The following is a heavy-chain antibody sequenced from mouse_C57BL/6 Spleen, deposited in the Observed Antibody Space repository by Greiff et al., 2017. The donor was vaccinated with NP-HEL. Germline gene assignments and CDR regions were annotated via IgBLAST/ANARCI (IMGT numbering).Heavy chain of an antibody. J-gene: IGHJ3*01. CDR1: GYTFTSYW. V-gene: IGHV1-72*01. D-gene: IGHD2-14*01. Sequence: QVQLQQPGAELVKPGASVKLSCKASGYTFTSYWMHWVKQRPGRGLEWIGRIDPSSGGTKYNEKFKSKATLTVDKPSSTAYMQLSSLTSEDSAVYYCARGGDRAWFAYWGQGTLVTVSA. CDR2: IDPSSGGT. CDR3: ARGGDRAWFAY.